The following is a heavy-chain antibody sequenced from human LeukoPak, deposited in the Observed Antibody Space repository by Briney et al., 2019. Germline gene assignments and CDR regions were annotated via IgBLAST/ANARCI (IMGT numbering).Heavy chain of an antibody. CDR1: GFTFSSYS. V-gene: IGHV3-21*01. D-gene: IGHD3-9*01. CDR3: ARAGVLYYDILTGYSGYYYYGMDV. CDR2: ISSSSSYI. Sequence: GGSLRLSCAASGFTFSSYSMNWVRQAPGKGLEWVSSISSSSSYIYYADSVKGRFTISRDNAKNSLYLQMNSLRAEDTAVYYCARAGVLYYDILTGYSGYYYYGMDVWGKGTTVTVSS. J-gene: IGHJ6*04.